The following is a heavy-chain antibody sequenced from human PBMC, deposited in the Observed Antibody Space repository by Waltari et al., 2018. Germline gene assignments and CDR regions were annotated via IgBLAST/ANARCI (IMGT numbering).Heavy chain of an antibody. J-gene: IGHJ6*03. V-gene: IGHV4-38-2*02. CDR1: GYSISSGYY. CDR3: ARENSSSWPYYMDV. Sequence: QVQLQESGPGLVKPSETLSLTCAVSGYSISSGYYWGWIRQPPGKGLEWIGSTYHSWSTYYHPSLTGRVTRSGDTSKNQLSLKLSSVTAADTAVYYCARENSSSWPYYMDVWGKGTTVTVSS. CDR2: TYHSWST. D-gene: IGHD6-13*01.